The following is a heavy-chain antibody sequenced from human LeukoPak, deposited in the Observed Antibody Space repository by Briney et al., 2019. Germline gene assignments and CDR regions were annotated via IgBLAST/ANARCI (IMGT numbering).Heavy chain of an antibody. J-gene: IGHJ3*02. CDR3: AREGHSSGHCGAFDI. D-gene: IGHD3-22*01. Sequence: PEGSLRLSCEVSGFTFTTSVMHWVRQAPGKGLEYVAGIGDNGIDTHYGNSVEGRFIISRDNSKNSLYLQMGSLRDEDMAVYYCAREGHSSGHCGAFDIWGQGTMVTVSS. CDR1: GFTFTTSV. V-gene: IGHV3-64*01. CDR2: IGDNGIDT.